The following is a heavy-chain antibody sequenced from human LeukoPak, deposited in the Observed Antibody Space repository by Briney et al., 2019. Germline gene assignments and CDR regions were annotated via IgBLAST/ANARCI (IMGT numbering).Heavy chain of an antibody. CDR1: GFTFSSYA. CDR3: AKDSNIAVAGEFDY. CDR2: ISYDGSNK. V-gene: IGHV3-30-3*01. D-gene: IGHD6-19*01. Sequence: TGGSLRLSCAASGFTFSSYAMHWVRQVPGKGLEWVAVISYDGSNKYYADSVKGRFTISRDNSKNTLYLQMNSLRAEDTAVYYCAKDSNIAVAGEFDYWGQGTLVTVSS. J-gene: IGHJ4*02.